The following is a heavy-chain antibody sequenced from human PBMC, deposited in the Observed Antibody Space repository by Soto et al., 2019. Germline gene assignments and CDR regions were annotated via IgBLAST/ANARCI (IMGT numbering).Heavy chain of an antibody. Sequence: QVQLVQSGAEVKKPVSSVKVSCKASGGTFSSYAISWVRQAPGQGLEWMGGIIPIFGTANYAQKFQGRVTITADKSTSTAYMELSSLRSEDTAVYYCARDPQVGARTRVAFDIWGQGTMVTVSS. D-gene: IGHD1-26*01. CDR3: ARDPQVGARTRVAFDI. CDR2: IIPIFGTA. CDR1: GGTFSSYA. J-gene: IGHJ3*02. V-gene: IGHV1-69*06.